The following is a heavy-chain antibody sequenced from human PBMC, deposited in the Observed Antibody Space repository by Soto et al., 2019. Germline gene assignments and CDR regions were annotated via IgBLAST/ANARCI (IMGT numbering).Heavy chain of an antibody. J-gene: IGHJ5*01. CDR2: IIPIYGTT. CDR1: GGTFSTFA. CDR3: ARDLGGCSGDSCRYYWLDS. Sequence: QVQLVQSGAEVKKPGSSVKVSCKTSGGTFSTFAISWVRQAPGQGLEWMGGIIPIYGTTNYAQKFQGRVTITADEYTSTAYMELSSLRSEDTTVYYCARDLGGCSGDSCRYYWLDSWGQGTLVTVSS. D-gene: IGHD2-15*01. V-gene: IGHV1-69*01.